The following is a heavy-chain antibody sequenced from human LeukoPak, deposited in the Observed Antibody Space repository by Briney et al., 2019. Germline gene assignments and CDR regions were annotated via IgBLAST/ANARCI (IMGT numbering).Heavy chain of an antibody. D-gene: IGHD6-13*01. CDR1: GYTFTGYY. Sequence: ASVKVSCKXSGYTFTGYYMHWVRQAPRQGLEWMGRINPNSGGTNYAQKFQGRVTMTRDTSISTAYMELSRLRSDDTAVYYCARDLYRIAAAGTTPFDYWGQGTLVTVSS. J-gene: IGHJ4*02. V-gene: IGHV1-2*06. CDR3: ARDLYRIAAAGTTPFDY. CDR2: INPNSGGT.